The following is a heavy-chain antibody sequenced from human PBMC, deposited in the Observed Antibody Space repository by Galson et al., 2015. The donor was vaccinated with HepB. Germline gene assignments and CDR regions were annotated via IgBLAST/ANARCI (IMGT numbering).Heavy chain of an antibody. CDR3: ARDLGGYDSDDY. D-gene: IGHD5-12*01. CDR1: GYTFTSYA. J-gene: IGHJ4*02. Sequence: CKASGYTFTSYAMHWVRQAPGQRLEWMGWINAGNGNTKYSQKFQGRVTITRDTSASTAYMELSSLRSEDTAVYYCARDLGGYDSDDYWGQGTLVTVSS. CDR2: INAGNGNT. V-gene: IGHV1-3*01.